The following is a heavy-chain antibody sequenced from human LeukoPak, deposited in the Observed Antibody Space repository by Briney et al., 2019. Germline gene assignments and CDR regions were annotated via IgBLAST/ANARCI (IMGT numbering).Heavy chain of an antibody. CDR3: ARDLTGYSYGYGGDY. J-gene: IGHJ4*02. Sequence: PSETLSLTCTVPGGSISSSSYYWGWIRQPPGKGLEWIGSIYYSGSTYYNPSLKSRVTISVDTSKNQFSLKLSSVTAADTAVYYCARDLTGYSYGYGGDYWGQGTLVTVSS. CDR2: IYYSGST. CDR1: GGSISSSSYY. V-gene: IGHV4-39*07. D-gene: IGHD5-18*01.